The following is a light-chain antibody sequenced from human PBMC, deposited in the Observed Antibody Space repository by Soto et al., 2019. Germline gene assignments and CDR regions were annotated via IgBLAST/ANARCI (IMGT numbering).Light chain of an antibody. CDR3: NSYAGSNNYLV. CDR2: EVS. V-gene: IGLV2-8*01. J-gene: IGLJ2*01. Sequence: QSALTQPPSASGSPGQSVTVSCIGTSSDVGGYNYVSWYQQHPGKAPKLMIYEVSKRPSGVPDRFSGSKSGNTASLTVSGLQAEDEADYYCNSYAGSNNYLVFGGGTKLTVL. CDR1: SSDVGGYNY.